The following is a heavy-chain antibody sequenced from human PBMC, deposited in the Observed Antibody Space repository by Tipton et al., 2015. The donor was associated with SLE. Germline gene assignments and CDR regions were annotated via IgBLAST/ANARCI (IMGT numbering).Heavy chain of an antibody. J-gene: IGHJ6*03. CDR1: GGSISSGGYY. Sequence: TLSLTCTVSGGSISSGGYYWTWIRQLPGKGLEWIGYIYYSGNTYYNPSLKSRVTISVDTSKTQFSLIVTSVTAADTAVYYCVRGPWAYYYYMDVWGKGTKVTVSS. CDR3: VRGPWAYYYYMDV. D-gene: IGHD7-27*01. CDR2: IYYSGNT. V-gene: IGHV4-31*03.